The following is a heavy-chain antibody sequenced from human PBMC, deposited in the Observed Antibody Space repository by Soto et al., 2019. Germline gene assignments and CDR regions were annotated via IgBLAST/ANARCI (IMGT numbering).Heavy chain of an antibody. D-gene: IGHD1-26*01. J-gene: IGHJ5*01. CDR2: FSGPGGGT. V-gene: IGHV3-23*01. CDR1: AFTFSRYA. CDR3: AKGRISTTTYTSFVS. Sequence: EVWLGLSCAPSAFTFSRYAMSWDRQAPGNGLAWVSTFSGPGGGTYYAVSVKVCFIISRDNFKNTLYLQMSSLRAEDTAVYYCAKGRISTTTYTSFVSGGQGTLLTVSS.